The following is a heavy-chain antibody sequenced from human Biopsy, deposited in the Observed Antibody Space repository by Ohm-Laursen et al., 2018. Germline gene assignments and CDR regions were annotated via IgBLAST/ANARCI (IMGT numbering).Heavy chain of an antibody. J-gene: IGHJ6*02. Sequence: SLRLSCAASGFDFSTYPMNWVRLAPGKGLEWASSLSSSSSFIYYADSVKGRFTISRHNAKNSLFLQMDSLGAEDTAVYYCARQKGFYGDPYYYGMDVWGQGTTVTVSS. CDR3: ARQKGFYGDPYYYGMDV. CDR1: GFDFSTYP. V-gene: IGHV3-21*01. CDR2: LSSSSSFI. D-gene: IGHD4-17*01.